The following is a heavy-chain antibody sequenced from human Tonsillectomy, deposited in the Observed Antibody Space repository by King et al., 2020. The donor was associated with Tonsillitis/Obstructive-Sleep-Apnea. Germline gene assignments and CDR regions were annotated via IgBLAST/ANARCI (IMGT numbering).Heavy chain of an antibody. Sequence: HVQLVESGGGLVKPGGSLRLSCAASGFTFSDYYMSWIRQAPGKGLEWVSYISSTSSYINYADSVKGRFTISRDDAKNSLYLQMNSLRAEDTAVYYCAGDRGSNGWYYFDYWGQGTLVTVSS. CDR1: GFTFSDYY. D-gene: IGHD6-19*01. CDR2: ISSTSSYI. CDR3: AGDRGSNGWYYFDY. J-gene: IGHJ4*02. V-gene: IGHV3-11*05.